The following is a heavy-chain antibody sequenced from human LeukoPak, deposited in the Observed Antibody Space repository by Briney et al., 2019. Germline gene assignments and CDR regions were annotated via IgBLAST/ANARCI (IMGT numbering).Heavy chain of an antibody. D-gene: IGHD4-17*01. CDR1: GGSINSSYYY. Sequence: PSETLSLTCTVSGGSINSSYYYWGWIRQPPGKGLEWIGSINYSGSTYYNASLKSRITISVDTSKNQFSLKLRSVTAADTAVYYCASAKDYGDYYFDYWGQGTLVTVSS. CDR3: ASAKDYGDYYFDY. CDR2: INYSGST. J-gene: IGHJ4*02. V-gene: IGHV4-39*07.